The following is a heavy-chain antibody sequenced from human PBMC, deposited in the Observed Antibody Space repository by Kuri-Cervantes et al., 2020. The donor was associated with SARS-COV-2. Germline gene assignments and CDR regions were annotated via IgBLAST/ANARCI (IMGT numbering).Heavy chain of an antibody. CDR2: INPNSGGT. J-gene: IGHJ6*02. D-gene: IGHD2-2*01. CDR3: ATSTSHIVVVPAALLLYYGMDV. CDR1: GYTFTGYY. Sequence: ASVKVSCKASGYTFTGYYMHWVRQAPGQGLEWMGWINPNSGGTNYAQKFQGWVTMTRDTSISTAYMELSRLRSDDTAVYYCATSTSHIVVVPAALLLYYGMDVWGQGTTVTVSS. V-gene: IGHV1-2*04.